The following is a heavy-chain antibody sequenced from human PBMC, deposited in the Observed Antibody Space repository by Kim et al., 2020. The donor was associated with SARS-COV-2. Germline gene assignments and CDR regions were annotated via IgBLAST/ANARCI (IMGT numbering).Heavy chain of an antibody. CDR2: ISGSGGST. CDR1: GFTFSSFA. CDR3: AKQRQQQLVQTAIDY. J-gene: IGHJ4*02. V-gene: IGHV3-23*01. D-gene: IGHD6-13*01. Sequence: GGSLRLSCAASGFTFSSFAMSWVRQAPGQGLEWVSSISGSGGSTYYADSVKGRFTISRDNAKNTLYLQMNSLRAEDTTIYYCAKQRQQQLVQTAIDYWGQGTLVTVSS.